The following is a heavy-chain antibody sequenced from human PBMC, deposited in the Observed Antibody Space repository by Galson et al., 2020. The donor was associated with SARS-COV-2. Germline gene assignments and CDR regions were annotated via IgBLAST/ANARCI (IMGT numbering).Heavy chain of an antibody. Sequence: ASVKVSCKASGYTFTSYGISWVRQAPGQGLEWMGWISAYNGNTNYAQKLQGRVTMTTDTSTSTAYMELRSLRSDDTAVDYCAREYYGSGTLLGRSWFDPWGQGTLVTVSS. J-gene: IGHJ5*02. CDR2: ISAYNGNT. CDR1: GYTFTSYG. V-gene: IGHV1-18*01. D-gene: IGHD3-10*01. CDR3: AREYYGSGTLLGRSWFDP.